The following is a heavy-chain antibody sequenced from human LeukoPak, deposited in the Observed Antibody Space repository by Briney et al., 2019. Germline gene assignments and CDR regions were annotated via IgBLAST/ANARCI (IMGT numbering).Heavy chain of an antibody. CDR1: GGSFSGYY. Sequence: PSETLSLTCAVYGGSFSGYYWSWIRQPPGKGLEWIVEINHTVSTNYNPSLKSRVAISVDTSKNQFPLKLSSVTAADTAVYYCARGHPYWSGYYTRRVDYFDYWGQGTLVTVSS. V-gene: IGHV4-34*01. CDR2: INHTVST. CDR3: ARGHPYWSGYYTRRVDYFDY. J-gene: IGHJ4*02. D-gene: IGHD3-3*01.